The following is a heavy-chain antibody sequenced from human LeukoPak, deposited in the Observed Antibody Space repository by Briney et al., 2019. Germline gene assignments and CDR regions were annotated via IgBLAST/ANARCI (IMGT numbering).Heavy chain of an antibody. CDR2: IYPSGST. V-gene: IGHV4-38-2*02. Sequence: SETLSLTCTVSGYSIRSGYYWGWIRQPPGKRLEWIGSIYPSGSTFYNPSLKSRVTISVDTSKNQFYLKVNSATAADTAVYYCASPRDTAVVVAATAGYFDLWGRGTQVTVSS. J-gene: IGHJ2*01. D-gene: IGHD2-15*01. CDR1: GYSIRSGYY. CDR3: ASPRDTAVVVAATAGYFDL.